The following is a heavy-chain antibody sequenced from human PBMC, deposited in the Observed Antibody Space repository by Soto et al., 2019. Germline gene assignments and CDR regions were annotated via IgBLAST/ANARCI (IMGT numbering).Heavy chain of an antibody. V-gene: IGHV1-18*01. CDR3: ARGSPFSIFGVVRHYYYMDV. J-gene: IGHJ6*03. Sequence: ASVKVSCKASGYTFTSYGISWVRQAPGQGLEWMGWISAYNGNTNYAQKLQGRVTMTTDTSTSTAYMELRSLRSDDTAVYYCARGSPFSIFGVVRHYYYMDVWGKGTTVTVSS. CDR1: GYTFTSYG. CDR2: ISAYNGNT. D-gene: IGHD3-3*01.